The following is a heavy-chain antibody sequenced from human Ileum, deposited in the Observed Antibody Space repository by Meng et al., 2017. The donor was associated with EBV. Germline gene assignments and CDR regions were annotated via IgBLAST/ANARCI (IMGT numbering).Heavy chain of an antibody. Sequence: QVQLQQSGPGLVRPSATLSLTCTVSGASVTSSGYYWSWLRQSPGKGLEWLGYVNYNGDSTYNPSLKSRVTIFIDTSKKQFYLNLTSATAADTAIYYCARDLRVGGAFDYWGQGTLVTVSS. V-gene: IGHV4-61*08. J-gene: IGHJ4*02. CDR3: ARDLRVGGAFDY. CDR1: GASVTSSGYY. D-gene: IGHD1-26*01. CDR2: VNYNGDS.